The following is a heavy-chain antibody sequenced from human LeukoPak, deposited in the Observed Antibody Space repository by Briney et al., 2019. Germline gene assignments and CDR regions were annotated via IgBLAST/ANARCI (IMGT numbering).Heavy chain of an antibody. Sequence: GGSLRLSCAASGFTFSDYSMNWVRQAPGKGLEWVSSITSRSSFIYYADSVKGRFTISRDNAKNSLYLQMNSLGPEDTAVYYCARDPYSGNYGNYYYYYMDVWGKGTTVTISS. D-gene: IGHD1-26*01. CDR2: ITSRSSFI. CDR3: ARDPYSGNYGNYYYYYMDV. CDR1: GFTFSDYS. J-gene: IGHJ6*03. V-gene: IGHV3-21*01.